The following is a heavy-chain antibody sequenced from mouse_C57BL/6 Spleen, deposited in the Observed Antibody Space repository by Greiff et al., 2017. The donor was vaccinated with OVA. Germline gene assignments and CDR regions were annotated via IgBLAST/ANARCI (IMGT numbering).Heavy chain of an antibody. CDR3: ARGDDCYDAMDY. CDR2: IHPGSGST. J-gene: IGHJ4*01. D-gene: IGHD2-4*01. CDR1: GYTFTSYW. V-gene: IGHV1-64*01. Sequence: QVQLQQSGAELVKPGASVKLSCKASGYTFTSYWIHWVKQRPGQGLEWIGMIHPGSGSTNYNEKFKSKATLTVDKSSSTAYMQLSSLTSEDSAVYYCARGDDCYDAMDYWGQGTSVTVSS.